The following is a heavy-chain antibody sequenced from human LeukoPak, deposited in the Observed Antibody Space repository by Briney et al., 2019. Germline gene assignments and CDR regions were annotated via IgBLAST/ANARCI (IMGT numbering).Heavy chain of an antibody. V-gene: IGHV7-4-1*02. D-gene: IGHD1-26*01. Sequence: SVKVSCKASGYTFTTYAMNWVRQAPGQGLEWMGWINTNTGNPTYAQGFTGRFVFSLDTSVSTAYLQISSLKAEDTAVYYCARDGSYSPRCWFDPWGQGTLVTVSS. CDR1: GYTFTTYA. CDR2: INTNTGNP. CDR3: ARDGSYSPRCWFDP. J-gene: IGHJ5*02.